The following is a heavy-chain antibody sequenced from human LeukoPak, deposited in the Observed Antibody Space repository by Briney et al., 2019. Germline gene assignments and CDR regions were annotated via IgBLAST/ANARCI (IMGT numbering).Heavy chain of an antibody. CDR1: GGSIRGSNYY. V-gene: IGHV4-61*05. CDR2: IYYTGSA. J-gene: IGHJ4*02. D-gene: IGHD3-10*01. CDR3: ARGGVWFGELSGYFDY. Sequence: NTSETLSLTCTVSGGSIRGSNYYWGWIRQPPGKGLEWIGYIYYTGSANYHPSLTSRVTMSVDTSKNQFSLRLNSVTAADTAVYYCARGGVWFGELSGYFDYWGQGTLVTVSS.